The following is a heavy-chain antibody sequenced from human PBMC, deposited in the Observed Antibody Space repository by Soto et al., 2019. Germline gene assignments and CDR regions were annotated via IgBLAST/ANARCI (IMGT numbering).Heavy chain of an antibody. Sequence: PGGSLRLSCASSGFTFISYAMSWVRQAPGKGLEWVSAISGSGGSTYYADSVKGRFTISRDNSKNTLYLQMNSLSAEDTAVYYCAKDDDILTGSTFDYWGQGTLVTVSS. J-gene: IGHJ4*02. V-gene: IGHV3-23*01. D-gene: IGHD3-9*01. CDR2: ISGSGGST. CDR3: AKDDDILTGSTFDY. CDR1: GFTFISYA.